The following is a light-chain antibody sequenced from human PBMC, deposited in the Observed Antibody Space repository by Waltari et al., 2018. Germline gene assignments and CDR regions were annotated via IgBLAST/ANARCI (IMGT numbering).Light chain of an antibody. CDR1: QTSTRW. CDR3: QQYNSYSPWT. CDR2: DAS. Sequence: DILLTQSPSTLSASVGDRVTITCRASQTSTRWLAWYPLKPGKAPNLLNFDASRLANGVPSRFSGSGSGTEFTLSISSLQPDDFATYYCQQYNSYSPWTFGPGTKVEIK. V-gene: IGKV1-5*01. J-gene: IGKJ1*01.